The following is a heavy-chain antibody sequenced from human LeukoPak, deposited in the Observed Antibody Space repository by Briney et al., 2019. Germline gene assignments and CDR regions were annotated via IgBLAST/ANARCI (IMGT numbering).Heavy chain of an antibody. Sequence: SETLSLTCAVSGYSISSGYYWGWIQQPPGKGLEWIGSIYHSGSTYYNPSLKSRVTISVDTSKNQFSLKLSSVTAADTAVYYCARPNGDYDDAFDIWGQGTMVTVSS. D-gene: IGHD4-17*01. J-gene: IGHJ3*02. CDR2: IYHSGST. CDR3: ARPNGDYDDAFDI. V-gene: IGHV4-38-2*01. CDR1: GYSISSGYY.